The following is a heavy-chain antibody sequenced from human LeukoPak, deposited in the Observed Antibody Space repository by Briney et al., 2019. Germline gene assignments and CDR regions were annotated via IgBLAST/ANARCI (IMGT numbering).Heavy chain of an antibody. Sequence: GGSLRLSCAASGLTFSSYGMHWVRQAPGKGLEWVAVISYDGSNKYYADSVKGRFTISRDNSKNTLYLQMNSLRAEDTAVYYCARVPRDGYNSWSPGDFRGQGTLVTVSS. D-gene: IGHD5-24*01. V-gene: IGHV3-30*03. CDR2: ISYDGSNK. J-gene: IGHJ4*02. CDR3: ARVPRDGYNSWSPGDF. CDR1: GLTFSSYG.